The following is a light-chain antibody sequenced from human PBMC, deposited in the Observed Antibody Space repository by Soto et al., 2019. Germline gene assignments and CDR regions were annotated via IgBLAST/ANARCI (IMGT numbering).Light chain of an antibody. Sequence: EIVLTQSPGTLSLSPGERATLSCRASQSVSSSYFAWYQQKPGQAPRLLIYGASSRATGIPDRFSGSGSGTEFTLTISRLEPEDFAVYYCQQYCSSPWTFGQGTKVEIK. V-gene: IGKV3-20*01. CDR2: GAS. CDR3: QQYCSSPWT. CDR1: QSVSSSY. J-gene: IGKJ1*01.